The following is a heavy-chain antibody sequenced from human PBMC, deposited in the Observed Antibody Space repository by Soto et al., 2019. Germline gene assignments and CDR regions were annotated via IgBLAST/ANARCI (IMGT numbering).Heavy chain of an antibody. Sequence: EVQLVESGGDLVQPGGSLRLSCAASGFTFSSSWVHWVRQAPGEGLMWVSRINGDGSTINCADSVKGRFTTSRDNARNTLYLQMNSLRDEDTAVYYCARAGYYRFDYWGQGTLVTVSS. CDR3: ARAGYYRFDY. J-gene: IGHJ4*02. D-gene: IGHD1-26*01. CDR1: GFTFSSSW. CDR2: INGDGSTI. V-gene: IGHV3-74*01.